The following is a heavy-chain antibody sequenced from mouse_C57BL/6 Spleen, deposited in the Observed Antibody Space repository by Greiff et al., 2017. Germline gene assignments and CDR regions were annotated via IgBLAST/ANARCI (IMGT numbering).Heavy chain of an antibody. D-gene: IGHD1-1*01. V-gene: IGHV14-1*01. CDR2: IDPEDGDT. CDR3: TRPYYYGSSSYFDV. Sequence: VQLQQSGAELVRPGASVKLSCTASGFNIKDYYMHWVKQRPEQGLEWIGRIDPEDGDTEYAPKFQGKATMTADTSSNTAYLQLSSLTSEDTAVYYGTRPYYYGSSSYFDVWGTGTTGTVSS. CDR1: GFNIKDYY. J-gene: IGHJ1*03.